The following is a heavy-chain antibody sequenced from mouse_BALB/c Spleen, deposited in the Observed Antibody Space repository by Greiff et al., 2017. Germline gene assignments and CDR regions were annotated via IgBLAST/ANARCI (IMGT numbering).Heavy chain of an antibody. Sequence: VKVVESGPGLVAPSQSLSITCTVSGFSLTGYGVNWVRQPPGKGLEWLGMIWGDGSTDYNSALKSRLSISKDNSKSQVFLKMNSLQTDDTARYYCARADGYYPAWFAYWGQGTLVTVSA. J-gene: IGHJ3*01. D-gene: IGHD2-3*01. CDR2: IWGDGST. CDR1: GFSLTGYG. CDR3: ARADGYYPAWFAY. V-gene: IGHV2-6-7*01.